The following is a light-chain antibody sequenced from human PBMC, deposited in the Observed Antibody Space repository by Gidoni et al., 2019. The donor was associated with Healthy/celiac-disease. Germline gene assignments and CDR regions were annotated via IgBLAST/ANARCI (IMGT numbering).Light chain of an antibody. CDR2: GES. CDR3: QQYGSSRT. CDR1: QSVSTSY. Sequence: ESVLTQSPGTLSLSPGERATLSCSASQSVSTSYLAWYQQKPGQAPRLLIYGESSRDTGIPDRFSGSGSGTDFTLTISRLEPEDFAVYYCQQYGSSRTFGQGTKVEIK. V-gene: IGKV3-20*01. J-gene: IGKJ1*01.